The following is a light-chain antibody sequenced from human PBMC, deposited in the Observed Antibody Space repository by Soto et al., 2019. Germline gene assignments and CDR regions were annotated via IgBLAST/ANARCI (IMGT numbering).Light chain of an antibody. Sequence: EVVLTQSPATLSLSPGEGATLSCRASQSIGNYLAWYQQKPGQAPRLLIYGASTRATGVPARFSGSGSGTEFTLTISNLQSEDFAVYHCQQYDKWPRTFGQGTKVDIK. J-gene: IGKJ1*01. CDR1: QSIGNY. CDR2: GAS. CDR3: QQYDKWPRT. V-gene: IGKV3-15*01.